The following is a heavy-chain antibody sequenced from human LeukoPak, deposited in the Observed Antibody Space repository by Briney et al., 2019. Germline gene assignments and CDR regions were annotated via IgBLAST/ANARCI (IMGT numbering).Heavy chain of an antibody. CDR3: ARERYYYDSSGSYYFDY. V-gene: IGHV3-66*01. J-gene: IGHJ4*02. CDR2: IYSGGST. Sequence: GGSLRLSCAASGFTVSSNYMSWVRQAPGKGLEWVSVIYSGGSTYCADSVKGRFTISRDNSKNTLYLQMNSLRAEDTAVYYCARERYYYDSSGSYYFDYWGQGTLVTVSS. CDR1: GFTVSSNY. D-gene: IGHD3-22*01.